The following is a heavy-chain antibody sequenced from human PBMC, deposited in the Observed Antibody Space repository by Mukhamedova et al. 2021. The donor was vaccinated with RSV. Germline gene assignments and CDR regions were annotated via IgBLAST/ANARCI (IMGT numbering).Heavy chain of an antibody. D-gene: IGHD6-19*01. V-gene: IGHV3-7*01. J-gene: IGHJ4*02. Sequence: LEWVANINQDGSEKDYVDSVKGRFTISRDNAQSSLYLQMNSLRVEDTAVYYCASIGDALSVTGADHWGQG. CDR3: ASIGDALSVTGADH. CDR2: INQDGSEK.